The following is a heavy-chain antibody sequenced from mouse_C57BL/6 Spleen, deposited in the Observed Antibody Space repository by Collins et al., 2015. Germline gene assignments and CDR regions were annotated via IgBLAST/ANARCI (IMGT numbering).Heavy chain of an antibody. V-gene: IGHV1-55*01. CDR3: ARWGPHYYGSSYWYFDV. J-gene: IGHJ1*03. Sequence: QVQLQQPGAELVKPGASVKMSCKASGYTFTSYWITWVKQRPGQGLEWIGEIYPGSGSTNYNEKFKSKATLTVDTSSSTAYMQLSSLTFEDSAVYYCARWGPHYYGSSYWYFDVWGTGTTVTVSS. D-gene: IGHD1-1*01. CDR2: IYPGSGST. CDR1: GYTFTSYW.